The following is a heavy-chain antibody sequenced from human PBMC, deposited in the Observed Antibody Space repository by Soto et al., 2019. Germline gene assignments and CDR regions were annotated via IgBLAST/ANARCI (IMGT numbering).Heavy chain of an antibody. Sequence: QITLKESGPTLLKPTQTLTLTCTFSGFSFISSGVGVGWIRQPPGKALEWLALVYWDDDKRYNPSLQNRLTITKDNDPSIRQVVLTLTDVDPADTATYYCAHRQRVIRYFDLGYFDYWGQGAPVTVSS. CDR1: GFSFISSGVG. CDR2: VYWDDDK. CDR3: AHRQRVIRYFDLGYFDY. D-gene: IGHD3-9*01. V-gene: IGHV2-5*02. J-gene: IGHJ4*02.